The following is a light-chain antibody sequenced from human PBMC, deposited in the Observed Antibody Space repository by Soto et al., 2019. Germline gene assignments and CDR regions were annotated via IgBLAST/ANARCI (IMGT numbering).Light chain of an antibody. V-gene: IGKV1-39*01. CDR1: QNINIY. CDR3: QQSYRSPYT. Sequence: IQLTQSPSSLSASVGDRVTVTCRASQNINIYLNWYQQKPGKAPTLLIYGASSLQSGVPSRFSGGGSRTDFTLTISSLQAEDFPTYYCQQSYRSPYTFGQGTRLEI. J-gene: IGKJ2*01. CDR2: GAS.